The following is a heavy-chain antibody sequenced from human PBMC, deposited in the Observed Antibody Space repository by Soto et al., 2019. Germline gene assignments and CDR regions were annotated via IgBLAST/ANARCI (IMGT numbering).Heavy chain of an antibody. CDR2: INPNSGGT. D-gene: IGHD6-19*01. J-gene: IGHJ6*02. CDR1: GYTFTDYY. CDR3: ARDQSPSSGWPGMDV. V-gene: IGHV1-2*02. Sequence: ASVKVSFKASGYTFTDYYMHWVRQAPGQGLEWMGWINPNSGGTNYAQKFQGRVTMTRDTSISTAYMELNRLRSDDTAVYYCARDQSPSSGWPGMDVWGQGTTVTVSS.